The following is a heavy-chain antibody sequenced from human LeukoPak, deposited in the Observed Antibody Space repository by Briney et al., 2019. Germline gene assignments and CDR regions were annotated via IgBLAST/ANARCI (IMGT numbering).Heavy chain of an antibody. D-gene: IGHD2-2*01. Sequence: PGGSLRLSCAASGFIFSSYSMNWVRQAPGKGLEWVSYISSSSSTINYADSVKGRFTISRDNSKNTLYLQMNSLRAEDTAVYYCAKDFVVVPAAIGDAFDIWGQGTMVTVSS. J-gene: IGHJ3*02. CDR1: GFIFSSYS. V-gene: IGHV3-48*01. CDR2: ISSSSSTI. CDR3: AKDFVVVPAAIGDAFDI.